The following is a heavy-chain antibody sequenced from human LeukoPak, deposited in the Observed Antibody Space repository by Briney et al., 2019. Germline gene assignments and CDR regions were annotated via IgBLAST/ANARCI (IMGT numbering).Heavy chain of an antibody. D-gene: IGHD2-15*01. J-gene: IGHJ5*02. CDR1: GGSISTYY. CDR2: IFYTGNT. CDR3: ARGGWSLDL. Sequence: PSETLSLTCTVSGGSISTYYWSWLRQPPGKGLEWLGYIFYTGNTDYNPSLRGRVTISVDTSKNHFSLNLSSVTAADTAVYYCARGGWSLDLWGQGTLVTVSS. V-gene: IGHV4-59*01.